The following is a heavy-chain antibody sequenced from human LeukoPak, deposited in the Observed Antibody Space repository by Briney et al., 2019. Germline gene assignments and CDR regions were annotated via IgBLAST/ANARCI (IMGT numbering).Heavy chain of an antibody. CDR3: AREKEVGFGETNGY. CDR2: INNDGGDT. CDR1: GFTFSSYW. V-gene: IGHV3-74*01. D-gene: IGHD1-26*01. Sequence: GGSLRLSCAASGFTFSSYWMHWVRQAPGKGLVWVARINNDGGDTNYADSVKGRFTISRDNAKNTLYLQMNSLRAEDTAVYYCAREKEVGFGETNGYWGQGTLVTVS. J-gene: IGHJ4*02.